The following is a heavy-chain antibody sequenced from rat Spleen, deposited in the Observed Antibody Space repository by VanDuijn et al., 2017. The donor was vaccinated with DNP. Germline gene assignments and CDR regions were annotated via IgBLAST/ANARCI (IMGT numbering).Heavy chain of an antibody. CDR2: IIYDGSST. CDR1: GFTFSDYA. J-gene: IGHJ2*01. V-gene: IGHV5-17*01. D-gene: IGHD1-12*02. Sequence: EVQLVESGGGLVQPGRSLKLSCAASGFTFSDYAMAWVRQAPKKGLEWVATIIYDGSSTYYRDSVKGRFTISRDNAKSTLYLQMDSLRSEDTATYYCASPNYDGTYGDYWGQGVMVTVSS. CDR3: ASPNYDGTYGDY.